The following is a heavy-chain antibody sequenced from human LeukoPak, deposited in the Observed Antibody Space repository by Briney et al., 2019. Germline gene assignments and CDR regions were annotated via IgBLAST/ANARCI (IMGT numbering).Heavy chain of an antibody. J-gene: IGHJ4*02. V-gene: IGHV3-48*03. D-gene: IGHD2-15*01. CDR3: AREGCSGGNCYIDY. Sequence: GRSLRLSCAASGFTFSTCEMNWVRQAPGKGLEWVSYISSSGGSIYYADSVKGRFTISRDNAKNSLYLQMHSLRAEDTAIYYCAREGCSGGNCYIDYWGQGTLVTVSS. CDR1: GFTFSTCE. CDR2: ISSSGGSI.